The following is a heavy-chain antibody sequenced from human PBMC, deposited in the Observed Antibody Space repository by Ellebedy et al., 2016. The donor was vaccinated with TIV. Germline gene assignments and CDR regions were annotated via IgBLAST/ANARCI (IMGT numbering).Heavy chain of an antibody. CDR1: GYTFTGYY. V-gene: IGHV1-2*04. CDR3: ATKPRGYSYGPVDY. CDR2: INPNSGGT. D-gene: IGHD5-18*01. J-gene: IGHJ4*02. Sequence: ASVKVSCKASGYTFTGYYMHWVRQAPGQGLEWMGWINPNSGGTNYAQKFQGWVTMTRDTSISTAYTELSRLRAEDTAVYYCATKPRGYSYGPVDYWGQGTLVTVSS.